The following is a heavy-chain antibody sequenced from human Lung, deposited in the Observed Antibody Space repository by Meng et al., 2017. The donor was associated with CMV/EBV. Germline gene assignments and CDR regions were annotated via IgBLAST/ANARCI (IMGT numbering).Heavy chain of an antibody. D-gene: IGHD3-3*01. CDR3: ARDLAKNWNYFDY. CDR1: VWSVRHANYY. Sequence: VVVWSVRHANYYWSWIRQSRGKGLECIGYIYYSETTNYNPSLKSRVTIAEDTSKNQFSLKLSSVTAADTAVYYCARDLAKNWNYFDYWGQGTLVTVSS. CDR2: IYYSETT. J-gene: IGHJ4*02. V-gene: IGHV4-61*01.